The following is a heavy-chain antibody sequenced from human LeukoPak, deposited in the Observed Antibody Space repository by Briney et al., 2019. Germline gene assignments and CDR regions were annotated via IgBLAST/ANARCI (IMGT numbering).Heavy chain of an antibody. CDR2: ISSSGSTV. V-gene: IGHV3-48*03. CDR3: ARLPYDFWSGYSPSG. Sequence: PGGSLRLSCAASGFTFSSYETNWVRQAPGKGLEWVSYISSSGSTVYYADSVKGRFTISRDNAKNSLYLQMNSLRAEDTAVYYCARLPYDFWSGYSPSGWGQGTLVTVSS. CDR1: GFTFSSYE. J-gene: IGHJ4*02. D-gene: IGHD3-3*01.